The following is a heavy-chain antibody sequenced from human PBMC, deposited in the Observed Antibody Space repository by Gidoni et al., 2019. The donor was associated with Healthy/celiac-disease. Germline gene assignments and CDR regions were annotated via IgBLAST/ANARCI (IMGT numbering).Heavy chain of an antibody. J-gene: IGHJ1*01. Sequence: QVQLVQSGAEVKKPGSSVKVSCKASGGTFSSYAISWVRQAPGQGLEWMGGIIPIFGTANYAQKFQGRVTITADESTSTAYMELSSLRSEDTAVYYCAVIGYLVVRGPAEYFQHWGQGTLVTVSS. CDR1: GGTFSSYA. V-gene: IGHV1-69*01. D-gene: IGHD3-22*01. CDR3: AVIGYLVVRGPAEYFQH. CDR2: IIPIFGTA.